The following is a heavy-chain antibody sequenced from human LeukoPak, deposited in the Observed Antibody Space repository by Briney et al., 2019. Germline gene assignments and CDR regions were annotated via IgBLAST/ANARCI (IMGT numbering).Heavy chain of an antibody. CDR3: ASLRDGHTFLDY. Sequence: SVKVSCKTSGGTFNTYSISWVRQAPGQGLEWMGGVIPLLGTSNYAQKFLGRLSIIADISTNTASMELNDLSFEDTAVYYCASLRDGHTFLDYWGQGTLVTVSS. V-gene: IGHV1-69*08. CDR2: VIPLLGTS. CDR1: GGTFNTYS. D-gene: IGHD5-24*01. J-gene: IGHJ4*02.